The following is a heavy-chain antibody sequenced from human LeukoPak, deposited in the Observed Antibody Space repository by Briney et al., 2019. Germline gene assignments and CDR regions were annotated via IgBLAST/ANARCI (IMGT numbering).Heavy chain of an antibody. V-gene: IGHV5-51*01. CDR3: ARHRYCSSTSCYSGLGLIDY. CDR2: IYPGDSDT. CDR1: GYLFTSYW. Sequence: GESLKISCKGSGYLFTSYWIGWVRQLPGKGLEWMGIIYPGDSDTRYSPSFQGQVTISADKSISTAYLQWSSLKASDTAMYYCARHRYCSSTSCYSGLGLIDYWGQGTLVTVSS. J-gene: IGHJ4*02. D-gene: IGHD2-2*01.